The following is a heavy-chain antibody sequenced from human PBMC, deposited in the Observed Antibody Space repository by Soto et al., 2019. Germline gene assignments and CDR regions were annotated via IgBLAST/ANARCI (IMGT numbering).Heavy chain of an antibody. Sequence: VSGGSISRYYWSWIRQPAGKGLEWIGRIYTSGSTNYNPSLKSRVTMSVDTSKNQFSLKLSSVTAADTAVYYCARDRGTGSCTGGSCYSGYYYYTMDVWRQGTTVTVSS. CDR1: GGSISRYY. V-gene: IGHV4-4*07. CDR3: ARDRGTGSCTGGSCYSGYYYYTMDV. D-gene: IGHD2-15*01. CDR2: IYTSGST. J-gene: IGHJ6*02.